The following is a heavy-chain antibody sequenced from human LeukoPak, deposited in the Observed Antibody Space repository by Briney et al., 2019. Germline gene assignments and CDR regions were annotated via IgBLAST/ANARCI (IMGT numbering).Heavy chain of an antibody. J-gene: IGHJ4*02. D-gene: IGHD5-18*01. CDR3: AKEEGYIYGLFHF. Sequence: QPGGSLRLSCAASGFTFSDSGMSWVRQAPGKGLEWVSSISGSGGSTYYADSVKGRFTISRDNSKNTLFLQMNTLRAEDTAVYYCAKEEGYIYGLFHFWGQGTRVTVSS. CDR2: ISGSGGST. CDR1: GFTFSDSG. V-gene: IGHV3-23*01.